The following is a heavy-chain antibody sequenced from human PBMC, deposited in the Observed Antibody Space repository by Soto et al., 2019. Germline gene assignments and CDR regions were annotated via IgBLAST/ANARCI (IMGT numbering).Heavy chain of an antibody. J-gene: IGHJ4*02. CDR3: AADATAWQQMVPYDY. CDR1: GFTFTSSA. CDR2: IAVGSGYT. Sequence: SVKVSCKASGFTFTSSAFQWVRQARGQRLEWIGWIAVGSGYTNYAQRFQDRVTLTRDMSTATTYMELSRLTSEDTAIYYCAADATAWQQMVPYDYWGKGTRVTVSS. V-gene: IGHV1-58*01. D-gene: IGHD2-8*01.